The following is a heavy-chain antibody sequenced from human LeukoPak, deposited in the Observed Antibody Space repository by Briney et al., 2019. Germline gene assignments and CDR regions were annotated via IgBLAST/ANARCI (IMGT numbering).Heavy chain of an antibody. J-gene: IGHJ2*01. Sequence: SETLSLTCTVSGGSISSGSYFWSWIRQPAGKGLEWIGRIHTSGSTNYNPSLKSRVTISVDTSKNHFSLKLSSVTAADTAVYYCARQGRFLEWLSSGYWYFDLWGRGTLVTVSS. CDR2: IHTSGST. CDR1: GGSISSGSYF. CDR3: ARQGRFLEWLSSGYWYFDL. V-gene: IGHV4-61*02. D-gene: IGHD3-3*01.